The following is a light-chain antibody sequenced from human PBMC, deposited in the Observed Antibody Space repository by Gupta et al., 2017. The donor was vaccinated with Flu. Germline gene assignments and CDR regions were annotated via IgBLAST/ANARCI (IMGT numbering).Light chain of an antibody. Sequence: ARGQTARMTCGVINIGSNHVHWYQQRPGQAPVLVIYRDINRPSGIPERFSGSNSGDTATLSISRAQAGDEADYYCQVWDSSSVVFGGGTKLTVL. V-gene: IGLV3-9*01. CDR1: NIGSNH. CDR2: RDI. CDR3: QVWDSSSVV. J-gene: IGLJ2*01.